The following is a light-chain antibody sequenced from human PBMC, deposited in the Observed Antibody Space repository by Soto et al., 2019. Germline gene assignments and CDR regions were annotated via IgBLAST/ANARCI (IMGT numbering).Light chain of an antibody. CDR3: QKYNSAPFT. CDR1: QGISDY. V-gene: IGKV1-27*01. J-gene: IGKJ3*01. Sequence: DMQMTQSPSSLSASVGDRVTITCRATQGISDYLAWYQHKVGKVPKLLIYAASTLQSVLPSRFSGSGSGTDFTLTISSLQPEDVATYDCQKYNSAPFTVGPGTKVDIK. CDR2: AAS.